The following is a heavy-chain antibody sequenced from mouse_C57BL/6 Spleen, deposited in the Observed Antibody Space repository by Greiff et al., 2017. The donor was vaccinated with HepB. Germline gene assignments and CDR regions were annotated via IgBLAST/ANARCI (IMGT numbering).Heavy chain of an antibody. Sequence: EVKVVESGGGLVKPGGSLKLSCAASGFTFSSYTMSWVRQTPEKRLEWVATISGGGGNTYYPDSVKGRFTISRDNAKNTLYLQMSSLRSEDTALYYCARPSSGYFDYWGQGTTLTVSS. CDR2: ISGGGGNT. CDR3: ARPSSGYFDY. V-gene: IGHV5-9*01. CDR1: GFTFSSYT. J-gene: IGHJ2*01. D-gene: IGHD3-2*02.